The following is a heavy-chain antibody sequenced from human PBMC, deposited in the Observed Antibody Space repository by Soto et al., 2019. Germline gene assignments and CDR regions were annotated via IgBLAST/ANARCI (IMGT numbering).Heavy chain of an antibody. CDR3: AKNQERELPRVIDF. V-gene: IGHV3-23*01. CDR1: GLTFSNYA. CDR2: MSGSSSTT. Sequence: GGSLRLSCATSGLTFSNYAMSWVRQAPGGGLEWVSSMSGSSSTTYYADSVRGRFTISRDRSKNTLYLQMSSLRAEDTALYYCAKNQERELPRVIDFWGQGTLVTVS. D-gene: IGHD1-7*01. J-gene: IGHJ4*02.